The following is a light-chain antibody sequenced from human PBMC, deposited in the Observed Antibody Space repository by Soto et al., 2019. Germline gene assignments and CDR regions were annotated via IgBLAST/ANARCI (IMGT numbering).Light chain of an antibody. Sequence: DIQMTQSPSSLSASVGDRVTITCRTSQSITTYLNWFQQKPGKAPKLLVYAASSLQSGVPSRFSGSGSETDLTLTISSLQAEDFATYYRQQSSSAPQTFGPGTKVDIK. CDR3: QQSSSAPQT. CDR2: AAS. CDR1: QSITTY. V-gene: IGKV1-39*01. J-gene: IGKJ3*01.